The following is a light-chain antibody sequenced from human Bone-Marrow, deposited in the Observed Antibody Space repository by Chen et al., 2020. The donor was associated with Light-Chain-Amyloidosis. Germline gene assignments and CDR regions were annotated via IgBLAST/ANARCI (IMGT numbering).Light chain of an antibody. CDR1: NIGSTS. CDR3: QVWDRSSDRPV. CDR2: DGS. Sequence: SYVLTQPSSVSVAPGQTATIACGGNNIGSTSVHWYQQTPGQASLLVVYDGSDRPSGIPERLSGSNSGNTATLTISRVEAGDESDYYCQVWDRSSDRPVFGGGTKLTVL. V-gene: IGLV3-21*02. J-gene: IGLJ3*02.